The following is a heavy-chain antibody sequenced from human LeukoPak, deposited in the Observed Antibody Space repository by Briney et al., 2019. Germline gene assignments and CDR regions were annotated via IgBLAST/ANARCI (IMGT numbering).Heavy chain of an antibody. CDR1: GFTFSSYG. J-gene: IGHJ4*02. D-gene: IGHD2-15*01. CDR3: AREGGRWYYFDY. Sequence: GRSLRLSCAASGFTFSSYGMPWVRQAPGKGLEWVAVIWYDGSNKYYADSVKGRFTISRDNSKNTLYLQMNSLRAEDTAVYYCAREGGRWYYFDYWGQGTLVTVSS. CDR2: IWYDGSNK. V-gene: IGHV3-33*01.